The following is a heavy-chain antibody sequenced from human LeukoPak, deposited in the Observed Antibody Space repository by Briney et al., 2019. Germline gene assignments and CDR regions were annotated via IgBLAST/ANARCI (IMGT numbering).Heavy chain of an antibody. Sequence: SETLSLTCTVSGGSISSYYWSWIRQPPGKGLEWIGYIYYSGSTNYNPSLKSRVTISVDTSKNQFSLKLSSVTAADTAVYYCARVXXYGDSKIDYWGQGTLVTVSS. CDR2: IYYSGST. J-gene: IGHJ4*02. CDR3: ARVXXYGDSKIDY. D-gene: IGHD4-17*01. V-gene: IGHV4-59*01. CDR1: GGSISSYY.